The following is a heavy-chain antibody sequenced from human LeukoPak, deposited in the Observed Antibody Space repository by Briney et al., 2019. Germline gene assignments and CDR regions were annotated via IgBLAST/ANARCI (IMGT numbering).Heavy chain of an antibody. D-gene: IGHD2-2*01. V-gene: IGHV4-39*01. CDR3: ARGGDIVVVPAALQYYYYYYGMDV. J-gene: IGHJ6*02. Sequence: SETLSLTCTVSGGSISSSSYYWGWIRQPPGKGLEWIGSIYYSGSTCYNPSLKSRVTISVDTSKNQFSLKLSSVTAADTAVYYCARGGDIVVVPAALQYYYYYYGMDVWGQGTTVTVSS. CDR2: IYYSGST. CDR1: GGSISSSSYY.